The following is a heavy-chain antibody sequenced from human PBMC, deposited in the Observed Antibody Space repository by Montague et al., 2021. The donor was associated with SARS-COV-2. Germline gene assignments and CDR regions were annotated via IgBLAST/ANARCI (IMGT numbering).Heavy chain of an antibody. J-gene: IGHJ3*02. CDR1: GGSISSYY. V-gene: IGHV4-59*12. CDR2: IYYSGST. Sequence: SETLSLTCTVSGGSISSYYWSWIRQPPGKGLEWIGYIYYSGSTNYNPSLKIRVTISVDASKNQFSLKLSSVTAADTAVYYCARGSGWMENAFDIWGQGTMVTVSS. CDR3: ARGSGWMENAFDI. D-gene: IGHD6-19*01.